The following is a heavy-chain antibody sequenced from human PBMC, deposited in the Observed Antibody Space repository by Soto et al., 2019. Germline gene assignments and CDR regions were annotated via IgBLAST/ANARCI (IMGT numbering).Heavy chain of an antibody. CDR3: ATSRGYTDAFDI. CDR1: GYTFTSYG. D-gene: IGHD5-12*01. V-gene: IGHV1-18*01. J-gene: IGHJ3*02. Sequence: ASVKVSCKTSGYTFTSYGISWVRQAPGQGLEWMGWISAYNGNTNYAQKLQGRVTMTTDTSTSTAYMELRSLRSDDTAVYYCATSRGYTDAFDIWGQGTMVTVSS. CDR2: ISAYNGNT.